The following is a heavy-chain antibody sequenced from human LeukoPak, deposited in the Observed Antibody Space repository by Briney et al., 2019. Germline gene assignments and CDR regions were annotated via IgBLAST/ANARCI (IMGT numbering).Heavy chain of an antibody. Sequence: SETLSLTCTVSGSSISSYYWSWIRQPPGKGLECIGYIYYSGSTNYNPSLKSRVTISVDTSKNQFSLKLSSVTAADTAVYYCARHRGSRAAFNIWGQGTMVTVSS. CDR1: GSSISSYY. V-gene: IGHV4-59*08. J-gene: IGHJ3*02. CDR2: IYYSGST. D-gene: IGHD1-26*01. CDR3: ARHRGSRAAFNI.